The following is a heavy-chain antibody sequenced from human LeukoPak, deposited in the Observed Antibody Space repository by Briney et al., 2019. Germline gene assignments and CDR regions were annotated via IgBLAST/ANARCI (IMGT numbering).Heavy chain of an antibody. CDR1: GFTFSNAW. Sequence: PGGSLRLSCAASGFTFSNAWMSWVRRAPGKGLEWVSAISGRGGSTYYADSVKGRFTISRDNSKNTLYLQMNSLRVEDTAVFYCAKVRDGRSTGGTYYYYMDVWGEGTTVTVSS. CDR2: ISGRGGST. V-gene: IGHV3-23*01. J-gene: IGHJ6*03. CDR3: AKVRDGRSTGGTYYYYMDV. D-gene: IGHD1-26*01.